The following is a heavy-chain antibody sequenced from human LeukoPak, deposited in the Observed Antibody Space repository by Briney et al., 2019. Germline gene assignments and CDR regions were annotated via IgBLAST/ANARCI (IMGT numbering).Heavy chain of an antibody. CDR3: ARGLLWFGELSPPGY. CDR1: GYTFTIYA. CDR2: INAGNGNT. D-gene: IGHD3-10*01. V-gene: IGHV1-3*01. J-gene: IGHJ4*02. Sequence: GASVKVSCKASGYTFTIYAIHWVRQAPGQRLEWMGWINAGNGNTKYSQKFQGRVTITRDTSASTAYMELSSLGSEDTAVYYCARGLLWFGELSPPGYWGQGTLVTVSS.